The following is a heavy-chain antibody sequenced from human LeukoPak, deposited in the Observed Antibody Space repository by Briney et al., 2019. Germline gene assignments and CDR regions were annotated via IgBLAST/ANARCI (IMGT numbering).Heavy chain of an antibody. Sequence: SVKVSCKASGCTFSSYAINWVRQAPGQGLEWMGGIIPVYGKANYAQKFQGRVTITADESTSTAYMELSSLRSEDTAVYYCASPTAYYYDSSGYPFDYWGQGTLVTVSS. D-gene: IGHD3-22*01. V-gene: IGHV1-69*13. CDR3: ASPTAYYYDSSGYPFDY. CDR2: IIPVYGKA. CDR1: GCTFSSYA. J-gene: IGHJ4*02.